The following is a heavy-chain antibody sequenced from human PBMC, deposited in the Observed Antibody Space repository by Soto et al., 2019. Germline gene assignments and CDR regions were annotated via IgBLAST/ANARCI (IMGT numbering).Heavy chain of an antibody. CDR3: ARYNRSGHYSDY. D-gene: IGHD3-22*01. CDR2: IYQSGTT. CDR1: GDSIRSGGFS. J-gene: IGHJ4*02. V-gene: IGHV4-30-2*01. Sequence: PSDPLSLTCDVSGDSIRSGGFSWNWIRQPPGKGLEWIGNIYQSGTTDYNPSLKSRVTISVDRSKNQFSLKLSSVTAADTAVYYCARYNRSGHYSDYWGQG.